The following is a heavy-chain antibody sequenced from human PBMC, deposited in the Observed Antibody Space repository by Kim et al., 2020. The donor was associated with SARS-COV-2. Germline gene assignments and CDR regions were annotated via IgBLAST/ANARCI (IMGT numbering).Heavy chain of an antibody. CDR3: ARARYYYDSSGYPPDY. CDR2: ISSSSSYI. D-gene: IGHD3-22*01. CDR1: GFTFSSYS. J-gene: IGHJ4*02. Sequence: GGSLRLSCAASGFTFSSYSMNWVRQAPGKGLEWVSSISSSSSYIYYADSVKGRFTISRDNAKNSLYLQMNSLKAEDTAVYYCARARYYYDSSGYPPDYWGPGTLVTVSS. V-gene: IGHV3-21*01.